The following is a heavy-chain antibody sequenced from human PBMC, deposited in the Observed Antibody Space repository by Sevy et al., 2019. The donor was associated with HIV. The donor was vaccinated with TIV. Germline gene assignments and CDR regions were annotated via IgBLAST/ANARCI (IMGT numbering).Heavy chain of an antibody. D-gene: IGHD6-19*01. CDR1: GFTFSSYG. CDR2: ISYDGSNK. CDR3: AKGRDSSGWYYYGMDV. V-gene: IGHV3-30*18. J-gene: IGHJ6*02. Sequence: GGSLRLSCAASGFTFSSYGMHWVRQAPGKGLEWVALISYDGSNKYYADSVKGRFTISRDNSKNTLYLQMNSLRAEDTAVYYCAKGRDSSGWYYYGMDVWGQGTTVTVSS.